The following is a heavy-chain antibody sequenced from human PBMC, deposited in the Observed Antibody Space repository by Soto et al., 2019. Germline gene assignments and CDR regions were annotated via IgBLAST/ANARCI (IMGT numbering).Heavy chain of an antibody. CDR2: INHSGST. V-gene: IGHV4-34*08. Sequence: SETLSLTCAVYGGTFSGYYWSWIRQPPGKGLEWIGEINHSGSTNYNPSLKSRVTISVDTSKNQFSLKLSSVTAADTAVYYCAGTVHYYDSSGEYGIDGWGQGTTVTVSS. CDR1: GGTFSGYY. CDR3: AGTVHYYDSSGEYGIDG. D-gene: IGHD3-22*01. J-gene: IGHJ6*02.